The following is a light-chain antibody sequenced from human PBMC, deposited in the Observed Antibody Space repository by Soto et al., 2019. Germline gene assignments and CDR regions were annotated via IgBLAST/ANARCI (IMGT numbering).Light chain of an antibody. CDR2: EVT. CDR3: SSYTCRQCYL. Sequence: QSALTQPASVSGSPGQSITISCAGTSDDIGAYDYVSWYQQHPGNAPKLLVYEVTNRPSGVSDRFSGSKSGNTASLTISGLQADDEAVYYCSSYTCRQCYLFGTGTKVTVL. V-gene: IGLV2-14*01. CDR1: SDDIGAYDY. J-gene: IGLJ1*01.